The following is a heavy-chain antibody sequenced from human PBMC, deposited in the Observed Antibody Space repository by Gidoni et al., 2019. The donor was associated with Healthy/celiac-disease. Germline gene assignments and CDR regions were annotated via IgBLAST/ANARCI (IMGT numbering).Heavy chain of an antibody. D-gene: IGHD3-9*01. CDR2: ISSSSSTI. CDR3: ASLGYDILTGYPQWPDV. J-gene: IGHJ6*04. Sequence: EVQLVESGGGLVQPGGSLRLSCAASGFPFSSYSMNWVRQAPGKGLAWVSYISSSSSTIYYADSVKGRFTISRDNAKNSLYLQMNSLRDEDTAVYYCASLGYDILTGYPQWPDVWGKGTTVTVSS. CDR1: GFPFSSYS. V-gene: IGHV3-48*02.